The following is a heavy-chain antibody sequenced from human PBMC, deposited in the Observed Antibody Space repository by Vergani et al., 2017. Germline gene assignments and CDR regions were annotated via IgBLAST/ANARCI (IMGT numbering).Heavy chain of an antibody. Sequence: QVQLVQSGAEVKTPGASVKVSCKASGYTFTNYAMHWVRQAPGQRLEWMGWINAGNGNTKYSQKFQGRVTITRDTSASTAYMELSSLRSEDTAVYYCASQYSIGWNLIGYWGQGTLVTVSS. J-gene: IGHJ4*02. D-gene: IGHD6-19*01. V-gene: IGHV1-3*01. CDR1: GYTFTNYA. CDR3: ASQYSIGWNLIGY. CDR2: INAGNGNT.